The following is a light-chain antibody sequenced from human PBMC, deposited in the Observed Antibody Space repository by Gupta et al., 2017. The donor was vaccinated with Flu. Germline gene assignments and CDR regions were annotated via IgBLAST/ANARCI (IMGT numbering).Light chain of an antibody. CDR2: DAS. Sequence: DIQMTQSPSSLSASVGDRVTITCQASQDISNYLNWYQQKPGKAPKLLIYDASNWETGVPSRFRGSGDGTDFTFTISSRQLEDIASYYCQHYENLPLSTFGQGTKMEIK. CDR1: QDISNY. CDR3: QHYENLPLST. J-gene: IGKJ2*01. V-gene: IGKV1-33*01.